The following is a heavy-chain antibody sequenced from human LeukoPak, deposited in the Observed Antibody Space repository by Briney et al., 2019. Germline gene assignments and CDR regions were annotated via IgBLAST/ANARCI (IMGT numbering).Heavy chain of an antibody. J-gene: IGHJ3*02. CDR1: GYTLNELS. CDR2: FDPEDGET. Sequence: PEASVKVSCKVSGYTLNELSMHWVRQAPGKGLEWMGGFDPEDGETIYAQKFQGRDTMTEDTSTDTAYMELSSLRSEDTAVYYCATSGSIVGAPQWMSDAFDIWGQGTMVTVSS. V-gene: IGHV1-24*01. D-gene: IGHD1-26*01. CDR3: ATSGSIVGAPQWMSDAFDI.